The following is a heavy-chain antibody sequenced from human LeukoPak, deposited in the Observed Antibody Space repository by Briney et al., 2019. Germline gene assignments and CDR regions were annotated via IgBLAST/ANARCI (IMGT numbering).Heavy chain of an antibody. Sequence: PGGSLRLSCAASGFTFSSYGMHWVRQAPGKGLEWVAVMWYDGSNKYYADSVKGRFTISRDNSKNTLYLQMSSLRAEDTAVYYCARDNQWLTDAFDIWGQGTMVTVSS. CDR3: ARDNQWLTDAFDI. CDR2: MWYDGSNK. J-gene: IGHJ3*02. V-gene: IGHV3-33*01. D-gene: IGHD6-19*01. CDR1: GFTFSSYG.